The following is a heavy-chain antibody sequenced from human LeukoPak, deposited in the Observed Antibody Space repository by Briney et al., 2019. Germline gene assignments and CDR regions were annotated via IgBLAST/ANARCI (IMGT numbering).Heavy chain of an antibody. Sequence: TSETLSLTCTVSGGSISSHFWSWIRQPPGKGLEWIGYISDSGSPNYSPSLRSRVTISGDTSNDQFSLRLSSVTAAGTAVYYCARQYYYDSIDSWGQGTLVTVSS. CDR2: ISDSGSP. CDR3: ARQYYYDSIDS. D-gene: IGHD3-22*01. V-gene: IGHV4-59*08. CDR1: GGSISSHF. J-gene: IGHJ4*02.